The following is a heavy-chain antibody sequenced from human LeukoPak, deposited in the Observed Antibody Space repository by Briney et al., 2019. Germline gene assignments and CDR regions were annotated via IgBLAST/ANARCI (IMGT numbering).Heavy chain of an antibody. V-gene: IGHV1-69*06. CDR3: ASRSGKGGSNYNDYYMDV. Sequence: SVRVSCKASGYTFTRYGISWVRQAPGQGLEWMGGIIPIFGTANYAQKFQGRVTITADKSTSTAYMELSSLRSEDTAVYYCASRSGKGGSNYNDYYMDVWGKGTTVTVSS. J-gene: IGHJ6*03. CDR1: GYTFTRYG. CDR2: IIPIFGTA. D-gene: IGHD3-16*01.